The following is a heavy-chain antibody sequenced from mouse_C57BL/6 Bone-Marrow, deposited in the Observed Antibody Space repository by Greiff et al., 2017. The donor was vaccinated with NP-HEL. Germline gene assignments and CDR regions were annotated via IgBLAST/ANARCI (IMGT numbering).Heavy chain of an antibody. CDR1: GFTFSDYY. CDR3: AREGGLRRRTYAMDY. V-gene: IGHV5-16*01. J-gene: IGHJ4*01. D-gene: IGHD2-4*01. Sequence: EVKLMESEGGLVQPGSSMKLSCTASGFTFSDYYMAWVRQVPEKGLEWVANINYDGSSTYYLDSLKSRFIISNDNAKNILYLQMSSLKSEDTATYYCAREGGLRRRTYAMDYWGQGTSVTVSS. CDR2: INYDGSST.